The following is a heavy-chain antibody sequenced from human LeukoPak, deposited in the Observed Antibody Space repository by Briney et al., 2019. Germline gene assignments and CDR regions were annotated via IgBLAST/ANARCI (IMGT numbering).Heavy chain of an antibody. CDR2: IIPIFATA. D-gene: IGHD5-18*01. V-gene: IGHV1-69*13. CDR1: GGTFSSYA. J-gene: IGHJ4*02. CDR3: ARGSSYGFDY. Sequence: SVKVSCKASGGTFSSYAISWVRQAPGQGLEWMGGIIPIFATANYAQKFQGRVTITADESTSTAYMELRSLRSDDTAVYYCARGSSYGFDYRGQGTLVTVSS.